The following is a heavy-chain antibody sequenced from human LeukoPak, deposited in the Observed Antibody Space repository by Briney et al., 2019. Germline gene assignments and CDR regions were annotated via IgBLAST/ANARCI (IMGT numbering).Heavy chain of an antibody. CDR2: IYYSGST. Sequence: SETLSLTCTVSGGSISSGGYYWSWIRQHPGKGLEWIGYIYYSGSTYYNPSLMSRVTISVDTSKNQFSLKLSSVTAADTAVYYCARSRIGAWQQLFRGEFDYWGQGTLVTVSS. CDR3: ARSRIGAWQQLFRGEFDY. CDR1: GGSISSGGYY. V-gene: IGHV4-31*03. J-gene: IGHJ4*02. D-gene: IGHD6-13*01.